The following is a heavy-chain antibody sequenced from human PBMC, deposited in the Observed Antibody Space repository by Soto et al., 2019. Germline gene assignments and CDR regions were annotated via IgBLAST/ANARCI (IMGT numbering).Heavy chain of an antibody. Sequence: GESLKISCKGSGYSFTSYWIGWVRQMPGKGLEWMGIIYPGDSDTRYSPSFPGQVTISADKSISTAYLQWTSLKASDTAMYYCASSVFLFLSCGGYKGRKEPGEGMAVWGEEPGSRSP. CDR1: GYSFTSYW. V-gene: IGHV5-51*01. D-gene: IGHD6-13*01. CDR3: ASSVFLFLSCGGYKGRKEPGEGMAV. J-gene: IGHJ6*02. CDR2: IYPGDSDT.